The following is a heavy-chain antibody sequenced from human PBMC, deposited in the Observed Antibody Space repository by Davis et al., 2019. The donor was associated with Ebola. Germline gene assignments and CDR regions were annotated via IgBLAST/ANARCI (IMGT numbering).Heavy chain of an antibody. V-gene: IGHV4-34*01. CDR3: ARVGVDIVATIYYYYYGMDV. CDR2: INHSGST. Sequence: MPSETLSLTCAVYGGSSSGYYWSWIRQPPGKGLEWIGEINHSGSTNYHPSLKSRVTISVDTSKNQFSLKLSSVTAADTAVYYCARVGVDIVATIYYYYYGMDVWGQGTTVTVSS. J-gene: IGHJ6*02. D-gene: IGHD5-12*01. CDR1: GGSSSGYY.